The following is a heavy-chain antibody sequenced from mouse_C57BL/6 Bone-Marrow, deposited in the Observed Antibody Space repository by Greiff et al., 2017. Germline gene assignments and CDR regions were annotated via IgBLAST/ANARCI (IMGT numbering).Heavy chain of an antibody. V-gene: IGHV1-59*01. J-gene: IGHJ3*01. D-gene: IGHD2-3*01. CDR1: GYTFTSYW. Sequence: QVQLQQPGAELVRPGTSVKLSCKASGYTFTSYWMHWVKQRPGQGLEWIGVIDPSDSYTNYNQKFKGKATLTVDTSSSTAYMQLSSLTSEDSAVYYCARVDDAAWFAYWGQGTLVTVSA. CDR3: ARVDDAAWFAY. CDR2: IDPSDSYT.